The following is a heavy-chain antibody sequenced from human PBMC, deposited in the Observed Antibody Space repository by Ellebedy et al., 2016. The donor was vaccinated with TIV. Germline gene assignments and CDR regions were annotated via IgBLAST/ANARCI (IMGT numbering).Heavy chain of an antibody. V-gene: IGHV1-69*13. Sequence: AASVKVSCKASGGTFSSYAISWVRQAPGQGLEWMGGIIPIFGTANYAQKFQGRVTITADESTSTAYMELSSLRSEDTAVYYCARVGGARSIKQWLDNYYYYGMDVWGQGTTVTVSS. J-gene: IGHJ6*02. CDR2: IIPIFGTA. D-gene: IGHD6-19*01. CDR1: GGTFSSYA. CDR3: ARVGGARSIKQWLDNYYYYGMDV.